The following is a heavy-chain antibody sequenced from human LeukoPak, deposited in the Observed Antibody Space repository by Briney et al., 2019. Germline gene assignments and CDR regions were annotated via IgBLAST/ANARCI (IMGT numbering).Heavy chain of an antibody. CDR3: ARGGTYCGGDCYSFPDWFDP. V-gene: IGHV1-2*02. J-gene: IGHJ5*02. CDR2: INPNSGGT. CDR1: GYTFTGYY. D-gene: IGHD2-21*02. Sequence: ASVEVSCKASGYTFTGYYMHWVRQAPGQGLEWMGWINPNSGGTNYAQKFQGRVTMTRDTSISTAYMELSRLRSDDTAVYYCARGGTYCGGDCYSFPDWFDPWGQGTLVTVSS.